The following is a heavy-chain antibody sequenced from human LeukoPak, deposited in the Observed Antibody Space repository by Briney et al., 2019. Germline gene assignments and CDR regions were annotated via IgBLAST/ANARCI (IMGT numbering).Heavy chain of an antibody. D-gene: IGHD3-22*01. Sequence: SETLSLTCAVYGGSFSGYYWSWIRQPPGKGLEWIGEINHSGSTNYNPSLKSRVTISVDTSKNQFSLKLSSVTAADTAVYYCARRGFYYTSGYLFDYWGQGTLVTVSS. V-gene: IGHV4-34*01. CDR1: GGSFSGYY. J-gene: IGHJ4*02. CDR2: INHSGST. CDR3: ARRGFYYTSGYLFDY.